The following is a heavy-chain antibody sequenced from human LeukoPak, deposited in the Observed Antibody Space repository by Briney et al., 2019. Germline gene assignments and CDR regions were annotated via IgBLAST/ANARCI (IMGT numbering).Heavy chain of an antibody. CDR3: AGPTCLRGGYCSTNP. CDR2: IWNDGSNK. Sequence: GRSLRLSCAPSGFSFRSYGMHWVRQAPGKGLEWVAVIWNDGSNKYYADFVKGRFTISRDNSKNTLYLQMNSLRAEDTAVYYCAGPTCLRGGYCSTNPWGQGTLVTVSS. V-gene: IGHV3-33*01. J-gene: IGHJ5*02. D-gene: IGHD2-2*01. CDR1: GFSFRSYG.